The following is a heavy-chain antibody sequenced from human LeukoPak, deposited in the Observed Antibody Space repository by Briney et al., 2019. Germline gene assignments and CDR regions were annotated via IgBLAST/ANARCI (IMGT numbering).Heavy chain of an antibody. J-gene: IGHJ3*02. Sequence: GGSLRLSCAASGFTFSSYAMHWVRQAPGKGLEWVAVMSYDGSNKYYADSVKGRFTISRDNSKNTLYLQMNSLRAEDTAVYYCANILGLSSGYHDAFDIWGQGTMVTVSS. CDR2: MSYDGSNK. D-gene: IGHD3-22*01. CDR1: GFTFSSYA. CDR3: ANILGLSSGYHDAFDI. V-gene: IGHV3-30*04.